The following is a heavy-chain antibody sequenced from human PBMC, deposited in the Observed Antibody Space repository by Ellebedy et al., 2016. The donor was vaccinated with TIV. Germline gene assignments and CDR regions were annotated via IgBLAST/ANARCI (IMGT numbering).Heavy chain of an antibody. CDR2: ISYDGSNY. CDR1: GFTFRIYA. Sequence: GESLKISCAASGFTFRIYAMHWVRQAPGKGLEWVAVISYDGSNYYYADSVKGRFTISRHKSKDTLYLQMNSLRADDTAVYYCARVKAYSAFDIWGQGTRVTVSS. V-gene: IGHV3-30-3*01. J-gene: IGHJ3*02. D-gene: IGHD2-15*01. CDR3: ARVKAYSAFDI.